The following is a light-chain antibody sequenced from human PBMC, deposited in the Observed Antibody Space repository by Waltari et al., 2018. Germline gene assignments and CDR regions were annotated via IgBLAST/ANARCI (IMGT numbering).Light chain of an antibody. CDR1: QSISSY. CDR2: AAS. CDR3: QQSYSTPVYT. V-gene: IGKV1-39*01. J-gene: IGKJ2*01. Sequence: DIQMTQSPSSLSASVGDRVTITCRASQSISSYLNWYQQKPGKAPKLLIYAASSLQSGVPSRFSGSGSATDFTLTISSLQPEDFATYYCQQSYSTPVYTFGQGTKLEI.